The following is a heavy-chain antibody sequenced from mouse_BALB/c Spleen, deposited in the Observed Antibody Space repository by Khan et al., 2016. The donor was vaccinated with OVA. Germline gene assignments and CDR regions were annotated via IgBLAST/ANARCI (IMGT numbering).Heavy chain of an antibody. CDR1: GYSFTSYYV. CDR3: ARSIIAN. D-gene: IGHD1-3*01. J-gene: IGHJ2*01. CDR2: ISYSGST. V-gene: IGHV3-2*02. Sequence: EVQLQESGPGLVKPSQSLSLSCTASGYSFTSYYVWYLIRQPPGNKLECMGFISYSGSTCYTPSLKSRITITRDTSKNQFFLQLNCLTSEDTATYYGARSIIANWGQGTTLTVSS.